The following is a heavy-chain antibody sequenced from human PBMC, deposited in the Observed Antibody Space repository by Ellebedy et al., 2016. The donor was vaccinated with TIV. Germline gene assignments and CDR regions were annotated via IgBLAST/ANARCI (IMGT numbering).Heavy chain of an antibody. J-gene: IGHJ5*02. CDR1: GFTFSSYA. D-gene: IGHD1-26*01. Sequence: PGGSLRLSCAASGFTFSSYAMHWVHQAPGKGLEWVAVISYDGSNKYYADSVKGRFTISRDNSKNTLYLQMTSLRADETAVYYCARAHKSGNTRGNWFDPWGQGTLVTVSS. CDR3: ARAHKSGNTRGNWFDP. V-gene: IGHV3-30-3*01. CDR2: ISYDGSNK.